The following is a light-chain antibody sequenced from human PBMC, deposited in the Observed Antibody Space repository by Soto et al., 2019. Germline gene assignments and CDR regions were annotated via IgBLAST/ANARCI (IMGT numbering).Light chain of an antibody. J-gene: IGKJ2*01. Sequence: EIVLTQSPGTLSLSPGERATLSCRASQSVSSSYLAWYQQKPGQAPRLLIYGASSSATCIPDRFSGSGSGTDFTLTISRLEPEDCAVYYCQQYGSSPTCGQGTKLEIK. V-gene: IGKV3-20*01. CDR2: GAS. CDR1: QSVSSSY. CDR3: QQYGSSPT.